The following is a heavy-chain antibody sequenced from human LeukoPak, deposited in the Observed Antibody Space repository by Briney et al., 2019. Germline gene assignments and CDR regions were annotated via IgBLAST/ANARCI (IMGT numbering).Heavy chain of an antibody. J-gene: IGHJ4*02. Sequence: ASVKVSCTASGYTYTSYAMHWVRQAPRQRLEWMGWINAGNGNTKYSQKFQGRVTITRDTSASTAYMELSSLRSEDTAVYYCARGASGSAYFVDYWGQGTLVTVSS. D-gene: IGHD1-26*01. CDR3: ARGASGSAYFVDY. CDR1: GYTYTSYA. CDR2: INAGNGNT. V-gene: IGHV1-3*01.